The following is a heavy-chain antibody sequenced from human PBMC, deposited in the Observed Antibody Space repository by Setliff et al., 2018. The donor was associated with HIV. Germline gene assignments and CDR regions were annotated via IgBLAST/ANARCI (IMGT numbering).Heavy chain of an antibody. CDR2: ISSNTDNI. Sequence: GGSLRLSCAASGFTFNAYAMHWVRQPPGKGLEWVSGISSNTDNIYYADSVTGRLTISRDNAKNSLFLQMNDLRPEDTAFYYCVKDGTPIGRYYQYFHVWSEGIMVTVSS. D-gene: IGHD1-26*01. V-gene: IGHV3-9*01. CDR3: VKDGTPIGRYYQYFHV. CDR1: GFTFNAYA. J-gene: IGHJ6*02.